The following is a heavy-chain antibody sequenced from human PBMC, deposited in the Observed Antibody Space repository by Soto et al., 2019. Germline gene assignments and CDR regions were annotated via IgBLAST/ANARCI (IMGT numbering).Heavy chain of an antibody. V-gene: IGHV3-33*01. CDR1: GFTFNNLA. CDR2: IWYDGSSK. Sequence: LRLSCAASGFTFNNLAMHWVRQAPGKGLEWVAVIWYDGSSKYYADSVKGRFTISRDNSKNTLFLQMNSLRAEDTAVYYCARTLAAPDVWGQGTTVTVSS. CDR3: ARTLAAPDV. J-gene: IGHJ6*02. D-gene: IGHD6-6*01.